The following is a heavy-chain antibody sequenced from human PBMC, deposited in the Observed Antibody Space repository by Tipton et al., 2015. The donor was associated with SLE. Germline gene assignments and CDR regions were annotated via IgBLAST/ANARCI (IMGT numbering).Heavy chain of an antibody. D-gene: IGHD3-22*01. Sequence: TLSLTCTVSGDSINGYYWTWIRQPPGKGLEWVGYVYSSGFSDYNPSLRSRVTISPDTSKNQFSLRLSSATAADTAVYYCARVGHGFDDSGYNSHYYYSMDVWGKGTTVTVSS. CDR3: ARVGHGFDDSGYNSHYYYSMDV. CDR1: GDSINGYY. V-gene: IGHV4-59*01. CDR2: VYSSGFS. J-gene: IGHJ6*03.